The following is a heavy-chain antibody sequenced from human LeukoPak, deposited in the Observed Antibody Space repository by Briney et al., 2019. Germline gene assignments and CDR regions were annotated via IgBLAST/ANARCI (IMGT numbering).Heavy chain of an antibody. CDR3: GRVIGYYDRSGYLLDY. J-gene: IGHJ4*02. D-gene: IGHD3-22*01. Sequence: SETLSLTCTVSGVSISSGRYYWGWIRQPPGKGLERIVTIYYSGSAYYNPSLKSRVTISVDTSKNQFSLMLSSVTAADTAVYYCGRVIGYYDRSGYLLDYWGQGPLVTVSS. CDR2: IYYSGSA. CDR1: GVSISSGRYY. V-gene: IGHV4-39*01.